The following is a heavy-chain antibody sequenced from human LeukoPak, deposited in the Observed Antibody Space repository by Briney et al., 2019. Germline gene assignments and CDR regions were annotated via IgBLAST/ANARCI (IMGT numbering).Heavy chain of an antibody. D-gene: IGHD3-10*01. J-gene: IGHJ6*03. V-gene: IGHV1-2*02. Sequence: ASVKVSCKASGYTFTGYYMHWVRQAPGQGLEWMGWINPNSGGTNYAQKFQGRVTMTRDMSISTAYMELSRLRSDDTAVYYCARGSGSYYAYYYYYMDVWGKGTTVTVSS. CDR3: ARGSGSYYAYYYYYMDV. CDR1: GYTFTGYY. CDR2: INPNSGGT.